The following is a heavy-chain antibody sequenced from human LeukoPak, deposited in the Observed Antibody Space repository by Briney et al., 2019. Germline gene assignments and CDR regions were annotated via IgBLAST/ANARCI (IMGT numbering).Heavy chain of an antibody. CDR1: GFTFSSYS. V-gene: IGHV3-72*01. D-gene: IGHD2-2*01. CDR3: ARRSNTYYTFAY. CDR2: SRDKAKSYST. J-gene: IGHJ4*02. Sequence: PGGSLRLSCAASGFTFSSYSMNWVRQAPGKGLEWLARSRDKAKSYSTEHAASVKGRFTISRDNSKNSLYLQMNSLTTEDTAVYYCARRSNTYYTFAYWGQGTLVTVSS.